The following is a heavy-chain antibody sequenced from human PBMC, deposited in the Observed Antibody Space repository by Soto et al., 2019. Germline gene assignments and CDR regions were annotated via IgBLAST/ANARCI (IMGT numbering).Heavy chain of an antibody. CDR3: ARDRVVVVAATGGFDP. D-gene: IGHD2-15*01. CDR1: GGSISSGDYY. V-gene: IGHV4-30-4*01. J-gene: IGHJ5*02. Sequence: SETPSLTCTVSGGSISSGDYYWSWIRQPPGKGLEWIGYIYYSGSTYYNPSLKSRVTISVDTSKNQFSLKLSSVTAADTAVYYCARDRVVVVAATGGFDPWGQGTLVTVSS. CDR2: IYYSGST.